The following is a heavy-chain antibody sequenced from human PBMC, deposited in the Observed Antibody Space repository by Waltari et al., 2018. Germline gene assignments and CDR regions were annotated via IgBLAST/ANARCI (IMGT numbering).Heavy chain of an antibody. D-gene: IGHD2-2*01. CDR2: ISGSGGST. CDR3: AKVYIFCSSTSCPNRRWYFDY. V-gene: IGHV3-23*01. J-gene: IGHJ4*02. Sequence: EVQLLESGGGLVQPGGSLRLSCAASGFTFSSYAMSWVRQAPGKGLGWVSAISGSGGSTYYADSVKGRFTISRDNSKNTLYLQMNSLRAEDTAVYYCAKVYIFCSSTSCPNRRWYFDYWGQGTLVTVSS. CDR1: GFTFSSYA.